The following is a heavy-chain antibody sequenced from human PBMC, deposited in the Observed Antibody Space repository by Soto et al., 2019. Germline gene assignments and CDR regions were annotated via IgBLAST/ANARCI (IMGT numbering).Heavy chain of an antibody. CDR2: IYYSGST. J-gene: IGHJ3*02. Sequence: QLQLQESGPGLVKPSETLSLTCTVSGGSISSSSYYWGWIRKPPGKGLERIGSIYYSGSTYYNPSLKRRATIAVDTYKNQFSLKLSSVTAADTAVYYCASHALDSVVVPAAPPDAFDIWGQGTMGTGSS. CDR3: ASHALDSVVVPAAPPDAFDI. D-gene: IGHD2-2*01. V-gene: IGHV4-39*01. CDR1: GGSISSSSYY.